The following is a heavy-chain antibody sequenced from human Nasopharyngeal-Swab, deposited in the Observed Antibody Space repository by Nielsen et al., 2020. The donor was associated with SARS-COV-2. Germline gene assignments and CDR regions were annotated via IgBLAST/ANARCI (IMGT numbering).Heavy chain of an antibody. Sequence: SETLSLTCTVSGGSISSYYWSWIRQTPGKGLEWIGYIYYSGSTNYNPSLKSRVTISVDTSKNQFSLKLSSVTAADTAVYYCARGSVHDYGGSDFDYWGQGTLVTVSS. J-gene: IGHJ4*02. V-gene: IGHV4-59*01. CDR1: GGSISSYY. D-gene: IGHD4-23*01. CDR3: ARGSVHDYGGSDFDY. CDR2: IYYSGST.